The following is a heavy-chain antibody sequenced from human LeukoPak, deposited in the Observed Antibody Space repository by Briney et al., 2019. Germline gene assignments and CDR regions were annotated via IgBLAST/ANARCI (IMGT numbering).Heavy chain of an antibody. CDR1: GGSISSYY. CDR2: IYYSGST. CDR3: AGHSDYYDSSGYYYPLDY. Sequence: SETLSLTCTVSGGSISSYYWSWVRQPPGEGLEWVGYIYYSGSTNYNPSLKSRVTISVDTSKNQFSLKLSSVTAADTAVYYCAGHSDYYDSSGYYYPLDYWGQGTLVTVSS. D-gene: IGHD3-22*01. J-gene: IGHJ4*02. V-gene: IGHV4-59*01.